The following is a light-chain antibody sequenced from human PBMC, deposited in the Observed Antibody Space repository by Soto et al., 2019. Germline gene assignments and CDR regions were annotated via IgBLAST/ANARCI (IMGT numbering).Light chain of an antibody. CDR1: SGHSSNA. V-gene: IGLV4-69*01. J-gene: IGLJ2*01. Sequence: QSVLTQSPSASASLGASVKFTCTLSSGHSSNAVAWHQQQPEKGPRYLMKLNSDGSHSKGDGIPDRFSGSSSGAERYLTISSLQSEDEADYYCQTWGTGFQFFGGGTKLTVL. CDR3: QTWGTGFQF. CDR2: LNSDGSH.